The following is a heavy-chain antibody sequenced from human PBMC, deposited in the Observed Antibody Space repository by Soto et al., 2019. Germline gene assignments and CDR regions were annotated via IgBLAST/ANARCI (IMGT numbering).Heavy chain of an antibody. V-gene: IGHV4-30-2*01. J-gene: IGHJ4*02. CDR3: ARGGLLPDY. CDR2: ISHSGST. D-gene: IGHD6-19*01. CDR1: GGSTSSGGYS. Sequence: QLQLQESGSGLVKPSQTLSLTCAVPGGSTSSGGYSWGWLRQPPGKGLEWIGYISHSGSTYYNPSLKCRVTISVDTSKNQFSLRLSSVTAADTAVYYCARGGLLPDYWGQGTLVTVSS.